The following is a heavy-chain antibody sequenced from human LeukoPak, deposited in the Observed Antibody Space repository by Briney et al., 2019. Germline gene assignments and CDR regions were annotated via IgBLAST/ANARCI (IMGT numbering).Heavy chain of an antibody. V-gene: IGHV4-34*01. D-gene: IGHD3-16*02. Sequence: HPSETPSLTCAVYGGSFSGYYWSWIRQPPGKGLEWIGEINHSGSTNYNPSLKSRVTISVDTSKNQFSLKLSSVTAADTAVYYCARGLYDYVWGSYRYTRKENNWFDPWGQGTLVTVSS. CDR3: ARGLYDYVWGSYRYTRKENNWFDP. CDR1: GGSFSGYY. J-gene: IGHJ5*02. CDR2: INHSGST.